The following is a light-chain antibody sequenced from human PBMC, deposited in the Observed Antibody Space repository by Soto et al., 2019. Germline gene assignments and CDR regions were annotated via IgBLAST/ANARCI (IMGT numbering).Light chain of an antibody. CDR1: RRDGGGYSY. Sequence: QSLLTQPAPLSGSPGQSIAISCPGTRRDGGGYSYVSWYQQQPGKAPKLVISDVSNRLSGVFDRFSGSKSGNTASLTISGLQTEDEADYYCASYTTSSTYGFGTGTKVTVL. J-gene: IGLJ1*01. CDR3: ASYTTSSTYG. V-gene: IGLV2-14*01. CDR2: DVS.